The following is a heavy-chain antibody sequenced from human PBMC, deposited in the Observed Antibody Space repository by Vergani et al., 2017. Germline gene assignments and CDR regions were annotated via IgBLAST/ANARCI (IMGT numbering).Heavy chain of an antibody. J-gene: IGHJ3*02. CDR2: IHHSGAT. Sequence: QVQLQESGPGLVKPSETLSLTCTVSGGSITNNFWSWIRRPPGKGLEWIGYIHHSGATNSKSSLRSRVSISIDTSKNQFSLKLSSVTAADTAVYYCARHRYYYDSSGYYYDAFDIWGQGTMVTVSS. CDR3: ARHRYYYDSSGYYYDAFDI. D-gene: IGHD3-22*01. V-gene: IGHV4-59*08. CDR1: GGSITNNF.